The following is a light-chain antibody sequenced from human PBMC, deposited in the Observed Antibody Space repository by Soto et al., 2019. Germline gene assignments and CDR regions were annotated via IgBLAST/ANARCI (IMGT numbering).Light chain of an antibody. CDR1: QSVSSTY. J-gene: IGKJ5*01. CDR2: GAS. V-gene: IGKV3-20*01. CDR3: QHFGDSPVT. Sequence: EIVMTQSPSTLSVSPGGRATLSCRASQSVSSTYLAWCQQKPGQAPRLLIYGASTRATGIPDRFSGTGSGTDFTLTISRLEPEDFAVYYCQHFGDSPVTFGQGTRLEIK.